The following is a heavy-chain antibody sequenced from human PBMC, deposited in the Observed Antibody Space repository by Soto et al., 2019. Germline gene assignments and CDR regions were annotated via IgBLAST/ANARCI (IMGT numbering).Heavy chain of an antibody. J-gene: IGHJ6*02. V-gene: IGHV1-46*01. Sequence: GASVKLSCKASGYTFTSYYMHWVRQAPGQGLEWMGIINPSGGSTSYAQKFQGRVTMTRDTSTSTVYMELSSLRSEDTAVYYCAQGTAPYGMDVWGQGTTVTVSS. CDR2: INPSGGST. D-gene: IGHD6-13*01. CDR3: AQGTAPYGMDV. CDR1: GYTFTSYY.